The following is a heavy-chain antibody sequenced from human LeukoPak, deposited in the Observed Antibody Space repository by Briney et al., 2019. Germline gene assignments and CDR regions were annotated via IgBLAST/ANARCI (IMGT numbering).Heavy chain of an antibody. CDR2: INHSGST. CDR1: GGSFSGYY. Sequence: SETLSLTCAVYGGSFSGYYWSWIRQPPGKGLEWIGEINHSGSTNYNPSLKSRVTISVDTSKNQFSLKLSSVTAADTAVYYCARRMAARRPFDYWGQGTLVTVSS. J-gene: IGHJ4*02. V-gene: IGHV4-34*01. D-gene: IGHD6-6*01. CDR3: ARRMAARRPFDY.